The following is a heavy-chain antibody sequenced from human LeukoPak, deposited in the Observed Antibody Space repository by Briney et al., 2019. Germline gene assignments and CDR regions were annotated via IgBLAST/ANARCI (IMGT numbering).Heavy chain of an antibody. Sequence: ASVKVSCKASGYTFTSYYMHWVRQAPEQGLEWMGIINPSGGSTSYAQKFQGRVTMTRDTSINTAYMDLSSLRSDDTAVYYCARGPSGSDYWGQGTLVTVSS. CDR1: GYTFTSYY. CDR3: ARGPSGSDY. J-gene: IGHJ4*02. CDR2: INPSGGST. V-gene: IGHV1-46*01. D-gene: IGHD3-10*01.